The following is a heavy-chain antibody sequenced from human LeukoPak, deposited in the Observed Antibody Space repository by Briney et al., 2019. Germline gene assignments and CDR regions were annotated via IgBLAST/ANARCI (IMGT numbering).Heavy chain of an antibody. CDR1: EFTFSTYG. D-gene: IGHD5-12*01. CDR3: TTIYSGSVDY. J-gene: IGHJ4*02. V-gene: IGHV3-30*02. CDR2: IRYDGSNK. Sequence: PGGSLRLSCEASEFTFSTYGMHWVRQAPGKGLEWVAFIRYDGSNKYYADSVKGRFTISRDNSKNTLFLQMNSLRAEDTAVYYCTTIYSGSVDYWGQGTLVIVSS.